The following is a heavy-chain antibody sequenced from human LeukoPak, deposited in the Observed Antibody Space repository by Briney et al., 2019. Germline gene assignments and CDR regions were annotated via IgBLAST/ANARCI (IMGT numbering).Heavy chain of an antibody. V-gene: IGHV3-23*01. CDR3: ARERKLWFRGNFDY. J-gene: IGHJ4*02. CDR2: ISGSGGNT. D-gene: IGHD5-18*01. Sequence: GGSLRLSCAASGLTFSSYGMSWARQAPGKGLEWVSAISGSGGNTYYADSVKGRFTISRDNSKNTLYLQMNSLRAEDTAVYYCARERKLWFRGNFDYWGQGTLVTVSS. CDR1: GLTFSSYG.